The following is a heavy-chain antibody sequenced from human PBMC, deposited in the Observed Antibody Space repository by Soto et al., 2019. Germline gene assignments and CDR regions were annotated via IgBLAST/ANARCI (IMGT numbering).Heavy chain of an antibody. CDR1: GDTFSSYA. CDR3: ARMVGGSHRGWCRSDRGEGYGIDV. Sequence: QVQLVQSGAEVKRPGSSVKVSCKASGDTFSSYAISWVRQAPGQGLEWMGGIIPIIGTANYAQKFQGRVTITADESTSTAYMELSSLRSEDTAVYYCARMVGGSHRGWCRSDRGEGYGIDVWGQGTTVTVSS. D-gene: IGHD6-19*01. J-gene: IGHJ6*02. V-gene: IGHV1-69*01. CDR2: IIPIIGTA.